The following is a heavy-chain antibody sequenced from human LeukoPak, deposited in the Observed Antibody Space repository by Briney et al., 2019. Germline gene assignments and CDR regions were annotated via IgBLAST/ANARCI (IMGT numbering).Heavy chain of an antibody. CDR3: ARSLGDIVVVVAGKTNYYYYMDV. J-gene: IGHJ6*03. CDR1: GGTFSSYA. V-gene: IGHV1-69*06. CDR2: IIPIFGTA. Sequence: GASVKVSCKASGGTFSSYAISWVRQAPGQGLEWMGGIIPIFGTANYAQKFKGRVTITADKSTSTAYMELSSLRSEDTAVYYCARSLGDIVVVVAGKTNYYYYMDVWGKGTTVTVPS. D-gene: IGHD2-15*01.